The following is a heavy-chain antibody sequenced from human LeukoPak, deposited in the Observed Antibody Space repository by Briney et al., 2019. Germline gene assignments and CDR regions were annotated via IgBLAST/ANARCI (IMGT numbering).Heavy chain of an antibody. CDR1: GYTFTDYY. CDR3: ARSPDILTGENFDY. V-gene: IGHV1-2*06. CDR2: INPNSGGT. D-gene: IGHD3-9*01. J-gene: IGHJ4*02. Sequence: ASVKVSCKASGYTFTDYYMHWVRQAPGQGLEWMGRINPNSGGTNYAQKFYARVTMTRDTSISTAYMELSRLRSDDTAVFYCARSPDILTGENFDYWGQGTLVTVSS.